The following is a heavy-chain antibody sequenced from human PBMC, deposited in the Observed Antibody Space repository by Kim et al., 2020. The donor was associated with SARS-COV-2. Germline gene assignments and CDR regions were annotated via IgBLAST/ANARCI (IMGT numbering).Heavy chain of an antibody. CDR3: ARIPGIAVAGLAFDI. D-gene: IGHD6-19*01. Sequence: PKFQGRVTITADESTSTAYMELSSLRSEDTAVYYCARIPGIAVAGLAFDIWGQGTMVTVSS. J-gene: IGHJ3*02. V-gene: IGHV1-69*01.